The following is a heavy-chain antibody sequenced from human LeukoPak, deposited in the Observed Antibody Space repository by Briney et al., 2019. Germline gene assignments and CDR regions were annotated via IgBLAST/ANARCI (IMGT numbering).Heavy chain of an antibody. CDR1: GYTFTSYG. D-gene: IGHD6-13*01. CDR2: INPNSGGT. Sequence: GASVKVSCKASGYTFTSYGISWVRQAPGQGLEWMGWINPNSGGTNYAQKFQGRVTMTRDTSISTAYMEMRKLTSDDTAFYYCARGRIAAAGAIDYWGQGARVTVSS. V-gene: IGHV1-2*02. CDR3: ARGRIAAAGAIDY. J-gene: IGHJ4*02.